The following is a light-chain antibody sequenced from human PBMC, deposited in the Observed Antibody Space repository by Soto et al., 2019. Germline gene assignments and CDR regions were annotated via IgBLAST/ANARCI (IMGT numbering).Light chain of an antibody. CDR3: QQYNIYWT. J-gene: IGKJ1*01. V-gene: IGKV1-5*03. CDR1: QSISSG. Sequence: DIQMTQSPSTLSASVGDRVTITCRASQSISSGLAWYQQKPGKAPKLLIYKASSSESGVPSRCSGSGSGTEFTLTISSLQPDDFATYFCQQYNIYWTFGQGTKVEIK. CDR2: KAS.